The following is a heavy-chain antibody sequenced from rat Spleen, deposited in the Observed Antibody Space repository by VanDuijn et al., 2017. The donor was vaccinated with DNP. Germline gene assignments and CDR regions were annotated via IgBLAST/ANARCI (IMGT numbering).Heavy chain of an antibody. CDR3: TRDQGVTTVPTGNWFAY. CDR2: IWSNGGT. J-gene: IGHJ2*01. Sequence: VQLKESGPVLLQASETLSLTCTVSGFSLTSNSVSWIRQPQGKGLEWMGVIWSNGGTDYNSAIKSRLSISRDTSKSQVFLKMNSLQTEDTAIYYCTRDQGVTTVPTGNWFAYWGQGVMVTVSS. CDR1: GFSLTSNS. D-gene: IGHD1-1*01. V-gene: IGHV2-47*01.